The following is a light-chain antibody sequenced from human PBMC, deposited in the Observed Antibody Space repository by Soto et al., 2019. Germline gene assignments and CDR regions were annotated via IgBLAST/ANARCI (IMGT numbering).Light chain of an antibody. CDR3: AAWDDSLNGHV. J-gene: IGLJ1*01. CDR1: SSNIGSNT. CDR2: SNN. V-gene: IGLV1-44*01. Sequence: QSVLTQPPSASGTPGQRVTISCSGSSSNIGSNTVNWYQQLPGTAPQLLIYSNNQRPSGVPDRFSGSKSGTSASLAISGLQSEDEADYYCAAWDDSLNGHVFGTGTKVTVL.